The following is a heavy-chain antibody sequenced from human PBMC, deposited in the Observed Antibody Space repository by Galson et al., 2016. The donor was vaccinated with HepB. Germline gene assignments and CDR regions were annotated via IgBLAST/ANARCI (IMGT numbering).Heavy chain of an antibody. Sequence: SLRLSCAASGFTFSAYFMNWIRQPPGKGLEWLSIIKVGGSGTDYADSVKGRFTISRDDAKDALFLQMNSLTAEDTAVYYCTTEDWWPVEFWGQGTLVTVSS. D-gene: IGHD2-15*01. V-gene: IGHV3-11*01. J-gene: IGHJ4*02. CDR2: IKVGGSGT. CDR3: TTEDWWPVEF. CDR1: GFTFSAYF.